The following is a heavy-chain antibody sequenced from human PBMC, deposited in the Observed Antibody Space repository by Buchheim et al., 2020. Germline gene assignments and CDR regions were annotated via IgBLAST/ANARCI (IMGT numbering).Heavy chain of an antibody. Sequence: EVQLVESGGGLVQPGESLRLSCAASGFAVSSSYMTWVRQAPGKGLEWVSAIYSGGSAYYADSVKGRFTISRDNSKNTLYLQMISLRPEDTAVYYCAKDLYCSSWGQGTL. CDR2: IYSGGSA. J-gene: IGHJ4*02. CDR1: GFAVSSSY. D-gene: IGHD2-2*01. CDR3: AKDLYCSS. V-gene: IGHV3-66*02.